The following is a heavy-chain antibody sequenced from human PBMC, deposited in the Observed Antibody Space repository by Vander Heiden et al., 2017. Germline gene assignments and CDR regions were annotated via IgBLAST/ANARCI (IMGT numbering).Heavy chain of an antibody. CDR2: IYYSGST. J-gene: IGHJ4*02. CDR3: AREGHSHFDY. D-gene: IGHD2-21*01. V-gene: IGHV4-31*03. Sequence: QVQLQESGPGLVKPSQTLSPPCTVSAGSTSSGGYYWSWIRQHPGKGLEWIGYIYYSGSTYYNPSLKSRVTISVDTSKNQFSLKLSSVTAADTAVYYCAREGHSHFDYWGQGTLVTVSS. CDR1: AGSTSSGGYY.